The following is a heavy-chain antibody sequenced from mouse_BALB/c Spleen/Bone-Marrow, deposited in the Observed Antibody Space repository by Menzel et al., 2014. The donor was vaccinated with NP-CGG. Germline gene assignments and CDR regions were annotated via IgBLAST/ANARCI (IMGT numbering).Heavy chain of an antibody. CDR1: GYAFSSSW. D-gene: IGHD2-4*01. CDR3: ARRRDYDRYFDV. J-gene: IGHJ1*01. V-gene: IGHV1-82*01. Sequence: QVQLKQSGPELVKPGASVKISCKASGYAFSSSWMNWVKQRPGQGLEWIGRIYPGDGDTNYNGKFKGKATLTADKSSSTAYMQLSSLTSVDSAVYFCARRRDYDRYFDVWGAGTTVTVPS. CDR2: IYPGDGDT.